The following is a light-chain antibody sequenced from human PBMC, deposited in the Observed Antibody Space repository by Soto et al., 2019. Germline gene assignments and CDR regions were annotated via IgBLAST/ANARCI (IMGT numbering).Light chain of an antibody. CDR1: QSVSSY. Sequence: EIVLTQSPATLSLSPGERATLSCRASQSVSSYLAWSQQKPGQGPRLLIYDASNRATGIPARFSGSVSGTDFTLTFSSLEPEDFAVYYCQKRSNWPPGLTFGGGTKVEIK. V-gene: IGKV3-11*01. CDR2: DAS. J-gene: IGKJ4*01. CDR3: QKRSNWPPGLT.